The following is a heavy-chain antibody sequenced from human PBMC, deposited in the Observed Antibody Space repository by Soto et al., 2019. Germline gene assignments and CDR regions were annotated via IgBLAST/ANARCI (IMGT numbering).Heavy chain of an antibody. CDR3: ARGLRAYGGNLYFDS. V-gene: IGHV4-30-4*01. D-gene: IGHD2-15*01. CDR1: GGPMTSGAYY. Sequence: QVQLQESGPGLVKPSQTLSLTCSVSGGPMTSGAYYWSWIRQPPGEGLEWMGYIYYSGGTSSSPSLESRLTLSVDTSRNQFSLKLRSVTAADTAVYYCARGLRAYGGNLYFDSWGQGTLVTVSS. CDR2: IYYSGGT. J-gene: IGHJ4*02.